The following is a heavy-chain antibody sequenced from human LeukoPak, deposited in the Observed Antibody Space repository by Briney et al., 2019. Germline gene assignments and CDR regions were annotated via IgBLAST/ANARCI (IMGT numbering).Heavy chain of an antibody. CDR3: TAAAAGTGGSFFDY. J-gene: IGHJ4*02. Sequence: SGTLSLTCAVSGGSISSSNWWSWVRQPPGKGLEWIGEIYHSGSTNYNPSLKSRVTISVDKSKNQFSLKLSSVTAADTAVYYCTAAAAGTGGSFFDYWGQGTLVTVSS. V-gene: IGHV4-4*02. CDR2: IYHSGST. D-gene: IGHD6-13*01. CDR1: GGSISSSNW.